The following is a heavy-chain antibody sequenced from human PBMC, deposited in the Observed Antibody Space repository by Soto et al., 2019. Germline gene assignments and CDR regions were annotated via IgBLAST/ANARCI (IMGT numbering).Heavy chain of an antibody. CDR3: AKDPIHLGELSLVSNWFDP. CDR1: GFTFSSYG. V-gene: IGHV3-30*18. CDR2: ISYDGSNK. D-gene: IGHD3-16*02. Sequence: PGGSLRLSCAASGFTFSSYGMHWVRQAPGKGLEWVAVISYDGSNKYYADSVKGRFTISRDNSKNTLYLQMNSLRAEDTAVYYCAKDPIHLGELSLVSNWFDPWGQGTLVTVSS. J-gene: IGHJ5*02.